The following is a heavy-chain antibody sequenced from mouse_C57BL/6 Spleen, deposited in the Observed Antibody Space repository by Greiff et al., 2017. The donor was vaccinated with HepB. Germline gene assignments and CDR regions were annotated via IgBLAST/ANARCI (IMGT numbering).Heavy chain of an antibody. J-gene: IGHJ4*01. V-gene: IGHV1-80*01. CDR2: IYPGDGDT. CDR1: GYAFSSYW. Sequence: VQLQQSGAELVKPGASVKISCKASGYAFSSYWMNWVKQRPGKGLEWIGQIYPGDGDTNYNGKFKGKATLTADKSSSTAYMQLSSLTSEDSAVYFCARESDSSGPAMDYWGQGTSVTVSS. CDR3: ARESDSSGPAMDY. D-gene: IGHD3-2*02.